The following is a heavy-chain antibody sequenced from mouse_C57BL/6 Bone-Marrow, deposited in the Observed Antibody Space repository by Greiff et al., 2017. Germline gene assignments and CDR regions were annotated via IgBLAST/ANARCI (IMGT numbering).Heavy chain of an antibody. CDR1: GYTFTSYW. D-gene: IGHD4-1*01. V-gene: IGHV1-55*01. CDR2: INPGSGST. CDR3: ARWSNCDFMDD. Sequence: QVQLQQPGAELVKPGASVKMSCKASGYTFTSYWITWVKQRPGQGLEGIGDINPGSGSTNYNETFKSKATLTVDTSSSTAYMPLLSRTSEDSAVYYCARWSNCDFMDDWGQGTSVTVSS. J-gene: IGHJ4*01.